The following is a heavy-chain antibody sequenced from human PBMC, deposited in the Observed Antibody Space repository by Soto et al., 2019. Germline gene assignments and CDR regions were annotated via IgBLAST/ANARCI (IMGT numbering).Heavy chain of an antibody. CDR1: GGTFSSYA. CDR2: IIPIFGTA. Sequence: QVQLVQSGAEVKKPGSSVKVSCKASGGTFSSYAISWVRQAPGQGLEWKGGIIPIFGTANYAQKIQGRVTITADESTSTAYMELSSLRSEDTAVYYCARERGRCTNGVCFLLEPYFDYWGQGTLVTVSS. J-gene: IGHJ4*02. CDR3: ARERGRCTNGVCFLLEPYFDY. V-gene: IGHV1-69*01. D-gene: IGHD2-8*01.